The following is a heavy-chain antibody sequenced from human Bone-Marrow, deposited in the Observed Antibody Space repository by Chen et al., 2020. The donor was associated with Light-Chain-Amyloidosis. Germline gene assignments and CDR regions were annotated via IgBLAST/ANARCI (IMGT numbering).Heavy chain of an antibody. CDR1: GFTFDNYE. J-gene: IGHJ4*02. D-gene: IGHD4-4*01. Sequence: EVQLVESGGGLVQPGGSLRLSCAASGFTFDNYEMNWVRQVPGGGLEWVSYISSDSRSIYYADSVKGRFTISRDNAKNSLYLQMNSLRAEDTAVYYCASLHDYNTYHLPFDYWAQGTLVTVSS. CDR2: ISSDSRSI. V-gene: IGHV3-48*03. CDR3: ASLHDYNTYHLPFDY.